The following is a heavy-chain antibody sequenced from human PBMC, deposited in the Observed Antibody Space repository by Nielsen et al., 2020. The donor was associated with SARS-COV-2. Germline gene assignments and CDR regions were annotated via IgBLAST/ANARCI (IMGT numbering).Heavy chain of an antibody. V-gene: IGHV4-59*13. Sequence: SKTLSLTCTVSGGSISSYYWSWIRQPPGKGLEWIGYIYYSGSTNYNPSLKSRVTISVDTSKNQFSLKLSSVTAADTAVYYCARGLAAAGPFDYWGQGTLVTVSS. CDR3: ARGLAAAGPFDY. J-gene: IGHJ4*02. D-gene: IGHD6-13*01. CDR2: IYYSGST. CDR1: GGSISSYY.